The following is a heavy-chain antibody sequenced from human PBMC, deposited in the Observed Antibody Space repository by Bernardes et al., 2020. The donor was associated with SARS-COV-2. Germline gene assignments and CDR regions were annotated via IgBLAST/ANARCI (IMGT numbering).Heavy chain of an antibody. CDR3: ARGYYDFWSGYYGHYMDV. CDR1: GFTFSSYD. Sequence: GSLRLSCAASGFTFSSYDMHWVRQATGKGLEWVSAIGTAGDTYYPGSVKGRFTISRENAKNSLYLQMNSLRAGDTAVYYCARGYYDFWSGYYGHYMDVWGKGTTVTVSS. V-gene: IGHV3-13*04. CDR2: IGTAGDT. J-gene: IGHJ6*03. D-gene: IGHD3-3*01.